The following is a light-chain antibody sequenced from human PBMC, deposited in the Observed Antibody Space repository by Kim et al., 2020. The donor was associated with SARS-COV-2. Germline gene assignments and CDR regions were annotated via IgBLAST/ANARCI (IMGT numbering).Light chain of an antibody. CDR1: QDISKY. Sequence: DIQMTQSPSSVSASVGDRVTITCQASQDISKYLNWYQQKPGKAPELLIYDSSTLETWVPSRFRGNGSGTHYTFTITSLQPEDIATYYCQQYDNLPPLTFGGGTKVDIK. J-gene: IGKJ4*01. V-gene: IGKV1-33*01. CDR3: QQYDNLPPLT. CDR2: DSS.